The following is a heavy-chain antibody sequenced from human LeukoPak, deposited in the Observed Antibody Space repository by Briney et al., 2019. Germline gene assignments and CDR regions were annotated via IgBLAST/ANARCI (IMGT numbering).Heavy chain of an antibody. CDR3: ARAHPYTYNWNWGDY. V-gene: IGHV1-2*06. D-gene: IGHD1-7*01. Sequence: ASVTVSCKASGYTFTGYYMHWMRQAPGQGLEWMGRINPNSGGTNYAQKFQGRVTMARDTSISTASMELSRLRSDDTAVYYCARAHPYTYNWNWGDYCGQGTLVTVSS. J-gene: IGHJ4*02. CDR2: INPNSGGT. CDR1: GYTFTGYY.